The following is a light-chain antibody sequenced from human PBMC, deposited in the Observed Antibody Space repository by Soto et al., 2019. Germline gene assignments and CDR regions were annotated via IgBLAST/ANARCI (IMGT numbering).Light chain of an antibody. V-gene: IGLV2-14*01. Sequence: QSALTQPASVSGSPGQSITISCTGTSSDVGAYSYVSWYQQHPGKAPKLIIYEVSSRPSGVSSRFSGSKSGNTASLTISGLQAEDEADYYCSSFERSGTRVIGGGTTLPVL. CDR2: EVS. J-gene: IGLJ2*01. CDR1: SSDVGAYSY. CDR3: SSFERSGTRV.